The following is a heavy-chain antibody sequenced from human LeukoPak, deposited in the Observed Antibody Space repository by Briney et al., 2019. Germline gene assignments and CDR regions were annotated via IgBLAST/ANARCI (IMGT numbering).Heavy chain of an antibody. CDR3: ARALYIAVAGTIRWYFDL. CDR1: GGLISNYY. Sequence: SETLTLMCTVAGGLISNYYASLIRQPPGKGLEWIGYIYYRGSTNYNPSLKSRVTISVDTSKNQFSLKLSSVTAADPAVYYCARALYIAVAGTIRWYFDLWGRRIRVTVSS. J-gene: IGHJ2*01. V-gene: IGHV4-59*01. CDR2: IYYRGST. D-gene: IGHD6-19*01.